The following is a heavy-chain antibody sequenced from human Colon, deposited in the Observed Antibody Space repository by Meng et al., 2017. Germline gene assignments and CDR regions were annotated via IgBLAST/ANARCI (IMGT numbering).Heavy chain of an antibody. J-gene: IGHJ4*02. V-gene: IGHV4-59*01. Sequence: SETLSLTYSVSGDSLGSYYWTWIRQPPGKGLDWIGNIHTTGSVEYNPSLQSRITMSVDRSKNQISLRLYSVTAADTAIYYCARFCNYGRCPDYWSQGKLVTVSS. CDR2: IHTTGSV. D-gene: IGHD2-8*01. CDR1: GDSLGSYY. CDR3: ARFCNYGRCPDY.